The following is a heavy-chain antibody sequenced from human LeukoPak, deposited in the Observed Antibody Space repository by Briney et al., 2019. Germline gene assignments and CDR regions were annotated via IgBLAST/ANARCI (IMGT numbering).Heavy chain of an antibody. D-gene: IGHD3-10*01. Sequence: GGSLRLSCAASGFTFSSYWMSWVRQAPGKGLEWVANIKQDGSEKYYVDSVKGRFTISRDNAKNSLYLQMNSLRAEDTAVYYCAREDYGSGSYYNQNWFDPWGQGTLVTVSS. CDR1: GFTFSSYW. V-gene: IGHV3-7*01. J-gene: IGHJ5*02. CDR3: AREDYGSGSYYNQNWFDP. CDR2: IKQDGSEK.